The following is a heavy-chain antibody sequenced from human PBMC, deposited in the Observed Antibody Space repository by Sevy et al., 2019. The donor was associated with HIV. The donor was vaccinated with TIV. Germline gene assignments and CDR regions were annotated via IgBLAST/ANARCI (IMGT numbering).Heavy chain of an antibody. CDR2: ISWNSGGL. J-gene: IGHJ4*02. CDR1: GFTFDDYA. Sequence: GGCLRLSCAATGFTFDDYAMHWVRQAPGKGLEWVSSISWNSGGLGYADSVKGRFTLSRDNAKNSLYLQMNSLRAEDMALYYCARGAYYYNSSPLDYWGQGTLVTVSS. CDR3: ARGAYYYNSSPLDY. V-gene: IGHV3-9*03. D-gene: IGHD3-22*01.